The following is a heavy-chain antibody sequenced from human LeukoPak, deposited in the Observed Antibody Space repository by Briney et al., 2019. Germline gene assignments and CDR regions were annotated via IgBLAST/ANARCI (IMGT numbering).Heavy chain of an antibody. CDR3: ARVVYRRGFDP. D-gene: IGHD2-8*01. J-gene: IGHJ5*02. CDR1: GGSISSYY. Sequence: KTSETLSLTCTVSGGSISSYYWSWIRQPPGKGLEWIGYIYYSGSTNYNPSLKSRVTISVDTSKNQFSLKLSSVTAADTAAYYCARVVYRRGFDPWGQGTLVTVSS. CDR2: IYYSGST. V-gene: IGHV4-59*01.